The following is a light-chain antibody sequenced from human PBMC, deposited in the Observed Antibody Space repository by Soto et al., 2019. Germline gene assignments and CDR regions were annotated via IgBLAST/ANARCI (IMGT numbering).Light chain of an antibody. CDR3: QQYHNWPYT. CDR2: GAS. Sequence: EIVITQSPGTLSVSPGERVTLSCRATQSINNQLVWYQQKPGQSPRLLIYGASIRATDIPSRFSGSGSGTEFTLTISSLQSGDFGVYFCQQYHNWPYTFGQGTKVETK. J-gene: IGKJ2*01. CDR1: QSINNQ. V-gene: IGKV3-15*01.